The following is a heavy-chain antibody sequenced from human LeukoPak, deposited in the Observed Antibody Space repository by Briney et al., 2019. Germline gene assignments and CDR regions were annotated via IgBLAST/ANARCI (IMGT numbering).Heavy chain of an antibody. D-gene: IGHD3-10*01. Sequence: GGSLRLSCAASGFTFSSYAMSWVRQAPGKGLEWVSAISGSGGSTYYADSVKGRFTISRDNSKNTLYLQMNSLRAEDTAVYYCAKSEGSLLLWFGEFSPFYFDYWGQGTLVTVSS. J-gene: IGHJ4*02. CDR1: GFTFSSYA. CDR3: AKSEGSLLLWFGEFSPFYFDY. V-gene: IGHV3-23*01. CDR2: ISGSGGST.